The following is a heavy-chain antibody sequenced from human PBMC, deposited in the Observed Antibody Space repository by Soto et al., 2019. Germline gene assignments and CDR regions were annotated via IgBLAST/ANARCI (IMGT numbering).Heavy chain of an antibody. CDR1: GYSFTSYA. Sequence: EASVKVSCKASGYSFTSYAMQWVRQARGQRLEWIGWIVVGSGNTNYAQKFQERVTITRDMSTSTAYMELSSLRSEDTAVYYCAAQGATSSYYGMDVWGQGTTVTVSS. V-gene: IGHV1-58*02. CDR3: AAQGATSSYYGMDV. D-gene: IGHD1-26*01. CDR2: IVVGSGNT. J-gene: IGHJ6*02.